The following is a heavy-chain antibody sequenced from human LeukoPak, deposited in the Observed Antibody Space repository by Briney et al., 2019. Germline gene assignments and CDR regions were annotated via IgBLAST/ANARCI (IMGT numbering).Heavy chain of an antibody. D-gene: IGHD3-10*01. Sequence: QAGGSLRLSCAASGFTFSSYSMNWVRQAPGKGLEWVSYISSSCSTIYYADSVKGRFTISRDNAKNSLYLQMNSLRDEDTAVYYCARDSMVRGVIPSWFDPWGQGTLVTVSS. CDR1: GFTFSSYS. V-gene: IGHV3-48*02. CDR3: ARDSMVRGVIPSWFDP. J-gene: IGHJ5*02. CDR2: ISSSCSTI.